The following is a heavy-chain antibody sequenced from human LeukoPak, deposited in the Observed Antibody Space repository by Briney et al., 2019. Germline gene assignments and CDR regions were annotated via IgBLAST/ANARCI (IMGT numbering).Heavy chain of an antibody. V-gene: IGHV4-34*01. J-gene: IGHJ5*02. Sequence: PSETLSLTCAVYGGSFSGYYWSWIRQPPGKGLEWLGEINHSGSTNYNPSLKSRVTISVDTSKNQFSLKLSSVTAADTAVYYCATAFKGSSCWLGSWFDPWGQGTLVTVSS. CDR2: INHSGST. CDR1: GGSFSGYY. CDR3: ATAFKGSSCWLGSWFDP. D-gene: IGHD6-13*01.